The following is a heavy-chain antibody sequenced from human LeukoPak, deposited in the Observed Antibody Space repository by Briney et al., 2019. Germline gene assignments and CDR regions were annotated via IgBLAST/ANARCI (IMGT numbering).Heavy chain of an antibody. J-gene: IGHJ4*02. CDR3: ATGKPYYYDSSGYTPFDY. D-gene: IGHD3-22*01. V-gene: IGHV1-18*01. CDR2: ISAYNGNS. Sequence: ASVKVSCKASGYTFTSYGISWVRQAPGQGLEWMGWISAYNGNSNYAQKFQGRVTMTTDTSTSTGYMELRSLRSDDTAVYYCATGKPYYYDSSGYTPFDYWGQGTLVTVSS. CDR1: GYTFTSYG.